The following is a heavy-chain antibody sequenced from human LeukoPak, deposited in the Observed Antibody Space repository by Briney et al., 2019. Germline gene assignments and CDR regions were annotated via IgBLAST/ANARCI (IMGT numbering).Heavy chain of an antibody. J-gene: IGHJ4*02. CDR1: GFTFSSYD. D-gene: IGHD3-16*01. CDR2: ISYDGNDK. CDR3: AKDQYDYVRGEFDY. V-gene: IGHV3-30*18. Sequence: AGGSLRLSCAASGFTFSSYDMHWVRQAPGKGLEWVAVISYDGNDKHYADSVKGRFTISGDNSKNTLYLQMNSLRVEDTAVYYCAKDQYDYVRGEFDYWGQGTLVTVSS.